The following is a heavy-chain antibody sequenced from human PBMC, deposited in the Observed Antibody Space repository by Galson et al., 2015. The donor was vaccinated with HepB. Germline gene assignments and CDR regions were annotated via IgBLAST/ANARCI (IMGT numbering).Heavy chain of an antibody. CDR1: GGSISSSNYY. CDR3: ARHLVVEKIMDYFNY. J-gene: IGHJ4*02. D-gene: IGHD2-21*01. V-gene: IGHV4-39*01. Sequence: SETLSLTCTVSGGSISSSNYYWGWIRQPPGKGLEWIGSIYYSGSAYYNPSLKSRATISVDTSKSHFSLKLRSVTAADTAIYYCARHLVVEKIMDYFNYWGQGTLVTVSS. CDR2: IYYSGSA.